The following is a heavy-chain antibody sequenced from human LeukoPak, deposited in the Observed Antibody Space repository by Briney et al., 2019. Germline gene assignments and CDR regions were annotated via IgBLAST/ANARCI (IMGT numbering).Heavy chain of an antibody. D-gene: IGHD3-10*01. CDR3: ARLSRGGRGSGSYYNANWFDP. V-gene: IGHV4-30-4*07. Sequence: SETLSLTCAVSGGSISSGGYSWSWIRQPPGKGLEWIGYIYYSGSTYYNPSLKSRVTISVDTSKNQFSLKLSSVTAADTAVYYCARLSRGGRGSGSYYNANWFDPWGQGTLVTVSS. CDR1: GGSISSGGYS. J-gene: IGHJ5*02. CDR2: IYYSGST.